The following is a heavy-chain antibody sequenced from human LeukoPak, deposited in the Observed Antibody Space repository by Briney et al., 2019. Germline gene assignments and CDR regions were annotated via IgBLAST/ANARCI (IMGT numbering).Heavy chain of an antibody. V-gene: IGHV4-34*01. CDR3: ARHGKIRTLYYGSGRPTPNAFDI. CDR1: GGSFSGYY. J-gene: IGHJ3*02. D-gene: IGHD3-10*01. Sequence: SETLSLTCAVYGGSFSGYYWTWIRQPPGKGLEWIGEINHSRSTKYSPSLKSRVTISVDTSKNQFSLKLSSVTAADTAVYYCARHGKIRTLYYGSGRPTPNAFDIWGQGTMVTVSS. CDR2: INHSRST.